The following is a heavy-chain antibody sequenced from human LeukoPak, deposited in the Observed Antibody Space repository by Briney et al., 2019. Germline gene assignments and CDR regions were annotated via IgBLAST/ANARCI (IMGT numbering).Heavy chain of an antibody. CDR2: ISGSGGST. V-gene: IGHV3-23*01. Sequence: GGSLRLSCATSGFTFSTYAMNWVRQAPGMGLEWVSAISGSGGSTYYADSVKGRFTVSRDNSKNTLYLQMNSLRAEDTAVYYCAKRSDFLTGYSNYWGQGTLVTVSS. D-gene: IGHD3-9*01. CDR3: AKRSDFLTGYSNY. CDR1: GFTFSTYA. J-gene: IGHJ4*02.